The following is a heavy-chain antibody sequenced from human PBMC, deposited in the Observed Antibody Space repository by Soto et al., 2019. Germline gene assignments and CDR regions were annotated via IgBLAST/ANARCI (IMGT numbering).Heavy chain of an antibody. CDR3: AKDYGPIAAAGTSDY. J-gene: IGHJ4*02. V-gene: IGHV3-30*18. CDR1: GFTFSIYG. CDR2: ISYDGSNK. Sequence: GGSLRLSCAASGFTFSIYGMHWVRQAPGKGLEWVAVISYDGSNKYYADSVKGRFTISRDNSKNTLYLQMNSLRAEDTAVYYCAKDYGPIAAAGTSDYWGQGTLVTVSS. D-gene: IGHD6-13*01.